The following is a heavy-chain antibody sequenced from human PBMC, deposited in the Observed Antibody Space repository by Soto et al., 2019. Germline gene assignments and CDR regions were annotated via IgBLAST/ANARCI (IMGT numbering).Heavy chain of an antibody. V-gene: IGHV4-59*01. CDR1: GGSISSYY. CDR3: ARDHSSGWLNWFDP. Sequence: PSETLSLTCTVSGGSISSYYWSWIRQPPGKGLEWIGYIYYSGSTNYNPSLKSRVTISVDTSKNQFSLKLSSVTAADTAVYYCARDHSSGWLNWFDPWGQGTLVTVSS. J-gene: IGHJ5*02. CDR2: IYYSGST. D-gene: IGHD6-19*01.